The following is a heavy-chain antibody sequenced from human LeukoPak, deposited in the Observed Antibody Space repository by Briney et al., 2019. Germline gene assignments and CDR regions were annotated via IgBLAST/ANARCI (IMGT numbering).Heavy chain of an antibody. CDR2: ISGFGDRT. CDR3: AKLGYDILTGSNP. V-gene: IGHV3-23*01. Sequence: GGSLRLSCAASGFNFGSYAMTWVRQAPGKGLEWVSTISGFGDRTYYGDSVKGRFTISRDKSKNTLFLQMNGLRAEDTAVYYCAKLGYDILTGSNPWGQGTLVTVSS. J-gene: IGHJ5*02. CDR1: GFNFGSYA. D-gene: IGHD3-9*01.